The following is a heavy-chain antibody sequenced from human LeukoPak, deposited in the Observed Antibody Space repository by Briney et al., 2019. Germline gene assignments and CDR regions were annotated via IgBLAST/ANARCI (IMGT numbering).Heavy chain of an antibody. CDR1: GGSISSGDYY. D-gene: IGHD3-3*01. V-gene: IGHV4-39*01. CDR3: ARLGNTIFGVVKRAPFDAFDI. CDR2: IYYSGST. Sequence: NPSETLSLTCTVSGGSISSGDYYWSWIRQPPGKGLEWIGSIYYSGSTYYNPSLKSRVTISVDTSKNQFSLKLSSVTAADTAVYYCARLGNTIFGVVKRAPFDAFDIWGQGTMVTVSS. J-gene: IGHJ3*02.